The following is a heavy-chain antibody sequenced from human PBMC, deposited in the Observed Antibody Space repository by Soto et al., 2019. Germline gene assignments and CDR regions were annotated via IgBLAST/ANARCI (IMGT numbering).Heavy chain of an antibody. V-gene: IGHV3-23*01. CDR2: ISDDGDST. J-gene: IGHJ6*02. Sequence: GWSLRLSCGASGFTFSDNAMTWVRQAPGKGLEWVSSISDDGDSTYYADSVKGRFAVSRDNSKNTLFLHMNSLGAEDTAVYYCAKSLSTAVNYGLDVWGQGTSVTASS. D-gene: IGHD2-2*01. CDR3: AKSLSTAVNYGLDV. CDR1: GFTFSDNA.